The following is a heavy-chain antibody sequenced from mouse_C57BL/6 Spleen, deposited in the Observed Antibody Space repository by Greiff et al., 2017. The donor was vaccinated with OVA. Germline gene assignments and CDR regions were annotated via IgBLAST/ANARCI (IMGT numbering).Heavy chain of an antibody. Sequence: QVHVKQSGAELVKPGASVKMSCKASGYTFTSYWITWVKQRPGQGLEWIGDIYPGSGSTNYNEKFKSKATLTVDTSSSTAYMQLSSLTSEDSAVYYCARRGGTRWYFDVWGTGTTVTVSS. V-gene: IGHV1-55*01. CDR2: IYPGSGST. J-gene: IGHJ1*03. CDR3: ARRGGTRWYFDV. D-gene: IGHD4-1*01. CDR1: GYTFTSYW.